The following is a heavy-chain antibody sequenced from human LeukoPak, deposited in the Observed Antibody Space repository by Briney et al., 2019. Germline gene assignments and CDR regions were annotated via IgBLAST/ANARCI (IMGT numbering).Heavy chain of an antibody. CDR1: GYTLTELS. CDR3: SRGVTATQNDAFDI. Sequence: ASVKVSCKVSGYTLTELSMHWVRQAPGKGLEWMGGFDPEDGETIYAQKFQGRVTMTEDTPTDTAYMELSSLRSEDTAVYYCSRGVTATQNDAFDIWGQGTMVTVSS. CDR2: FDPEDGET. V-gene: IGHV1-24*01. D-gene: IGHD2-21*02. J-gene: IGHJ3*02.